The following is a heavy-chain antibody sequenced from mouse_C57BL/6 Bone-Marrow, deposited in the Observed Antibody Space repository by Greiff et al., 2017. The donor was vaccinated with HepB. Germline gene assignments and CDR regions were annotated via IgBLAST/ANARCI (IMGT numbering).Heavy chain of an antibody. CDR1: GYSFTGYF. D-gene: IGHD1-1*01. V-gene: IGHV1-20*01. J-gene: IGHJ1*03. CDR2: INPYNGDT. Sequence: VQLQQSGPELVKPGDSVKISCKASGYSFTGYFMNWVMQSHGKSLEWIGRINPYNGDTFYNQKFKGKATLTVDKSSSTAHMELRSLTSEDSAVYYCARMDLGYYGSRGDFDVWGTGTTVTVSS. CDR3: ARMDLGYYGSRGDFDV.